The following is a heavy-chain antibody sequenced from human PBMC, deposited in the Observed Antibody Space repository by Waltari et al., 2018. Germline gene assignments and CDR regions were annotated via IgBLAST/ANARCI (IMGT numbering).Heavy chain of an antibody. D-gene: IGHD6-13*01. Sequence: QLQLQESGPGLVKPSETLSLTCTVSGGSISSSSYYWGWIRQPPGKGLEWIGSIYYSGSTYYNPSLKSRVTISVDTSKNQFALKLSSVTAADTAVYYCAGGPAAVAGWFDPWGQGTLVTVSS. CDR3: AGGPAAVAGWFDP. CDR2: IYYSGST. J-gene: IGHJ5*02. CDR1: GGSISSSSYY. V-gene: IGHV4-39*07.